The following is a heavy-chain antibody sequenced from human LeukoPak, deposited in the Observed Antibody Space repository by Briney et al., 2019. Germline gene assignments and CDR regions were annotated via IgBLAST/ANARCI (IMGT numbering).Heavy chain of an antibody. D-gene: IGHD3-10*01. Sequence: SETLSLTCTVSGGSINTDNYYWSWIRQSPVKGLEWIGYIHHTGTTYYNPSLRGRVSISVFTSNNQFSLTLISVTAADTAVYYCARNLVPYFGELDPWGRGTLVTVSS. CDR3: ARNLVPYFGELDP. CDR2: IHHTGTT. J-gene: IGHJ5*02. CDR1: GGSINTDNYY. V-gene: IGHV4-31*03.